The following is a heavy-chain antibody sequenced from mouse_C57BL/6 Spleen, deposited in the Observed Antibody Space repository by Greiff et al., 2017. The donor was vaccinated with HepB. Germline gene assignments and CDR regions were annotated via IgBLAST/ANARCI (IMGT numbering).Heavy chain of an antibody. V-gene: IGHV1-55*01. CDR1: GYTFTSYW. CDR2: IYPGSGST. Sequence: VQLQQSGAELVKPGASVKMSCKASGYTFTSYWITWVKQRPGQGLEWIGDIYPGSGSTNYNEKFKSKATLTVDTSSSTAYMQLSSLTSEDSAVYYCARGDYSKGDYFDYWGQGTTLTVSS. J-gene: IGHJ2*01. D-gene: IGHD2-5*01. CDR3: ARGDYSKGDYFDY.